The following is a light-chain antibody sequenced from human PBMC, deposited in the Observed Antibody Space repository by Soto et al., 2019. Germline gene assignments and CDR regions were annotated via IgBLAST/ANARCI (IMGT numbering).Light chain of an antibody. J-gene: IGKJ5*01. CDR1: HNIITF. V-gene: IGKV1-39*01. CDR3: QQGYDTPNT. Sequence: DIAMTQPPSSLSASVGDRVTITCRASHNIITFLNWYQQRPGQAPKCLIYAASSLQSGVPSRFSGRGSGTDFTLTITSLQPEDFATYFCQQGYDTPNTFGQGTRLEIK. CDR2: AAS.